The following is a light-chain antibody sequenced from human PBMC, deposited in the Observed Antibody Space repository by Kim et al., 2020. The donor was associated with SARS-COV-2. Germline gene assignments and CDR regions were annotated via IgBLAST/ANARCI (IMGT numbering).Light chain of an antibody. J-gene: IGLJ2*01. V-gene: IGLV3-1*01. CDR3: QAWDTSAVF. CDR1: GLHNKY. Sequence: VSPGQTANITCSGDGLHNKYVSWYQKKSGQSPLLVIYQDMKRPSGIPERFSGSNLGNTATLTISGTQAVDEADYYCQAWDTSAVFFGGGTQLTVL. CDR2: QDM.